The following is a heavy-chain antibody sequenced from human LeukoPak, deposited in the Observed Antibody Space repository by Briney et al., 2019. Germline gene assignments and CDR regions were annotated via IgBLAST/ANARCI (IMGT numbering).Heavy chain of an antibody. J-gene: IGHJ4*02. CDR3: ARAYYDILTGHFSQFDY. CDR1: GFTFSSLG. D-gene: IGHD3-9*01. CDR2: ISYDGSNK. V-gene: IGHV3-30*03. Sequence: PGRSLRLSCAASGFTFSSLGMHWVRQAPGKGLEWLAVISYDGSNKYYADSVKGRFTISRDNSKNTLYLQMNSLRAEDTAVYYCARAYYDILTGHFSQFDYWGQGTLVTVSS.